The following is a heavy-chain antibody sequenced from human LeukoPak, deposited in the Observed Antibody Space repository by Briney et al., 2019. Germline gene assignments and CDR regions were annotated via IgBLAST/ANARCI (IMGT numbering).Heavy chain of an antibody. CDR1: GGSISSGGYY. D-gene: IGHD4-23*01. J-gene: IGHJ3*02. Sequence: PSETLSLTCTVSGGSISSGGYYWSWIRQHPGKGLEWIGYIYYSGSTYYNPPLKSRVTISVDTSKNQFSLKLSSVTAADTAGYYCARRTTVVTHYAFDIWGQGTMVTVSS. CDR2: IYYSGST. CDR3: ARRTTVVTHYAFDI. V-gene: IGHV4-31*03.